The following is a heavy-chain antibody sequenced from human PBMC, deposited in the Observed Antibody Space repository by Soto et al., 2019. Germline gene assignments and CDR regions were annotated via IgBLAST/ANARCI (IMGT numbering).Heavy chain of an antibody. CDR1: GYTFTSYY. D-gene: IGHD6-13*01. V-gene: IGHV1-46*01. CDR2: INPSGGST. J-gene: IGHJ5*02. CDR3: ARDLAAAGLEPYNWFDP. Sequence: XSVKVSCKASGYTFTSYYMHWVRQAPVQGLEWMGIINPSGGSTSYAQKFQGRVTMTRDTSTSTVYMELSSLRSEDTAVYYCARDLAAAGLEPYNWFDPWGQGTLVTVSS.